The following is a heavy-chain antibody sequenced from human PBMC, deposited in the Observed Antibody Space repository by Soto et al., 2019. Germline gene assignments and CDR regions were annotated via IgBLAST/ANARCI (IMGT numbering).Heavy chain of an antibody. CDR2: INHSGST. CDR3: ARGSPLLLWFGVNWFDP. J-gene: IGHJ5*02. V-gene: IGHV4-34*01. D-gene: IGHD3-10*01. CDR1: GGSFSGYY. Sequence: ETLSLTCAVYGGSFSGYYWSWIRQPPGKGLEWIGEINHSGSTNYNPSLKSRVTISVDTSKNQFSLKLSSVTAADTAVYYCARGSPLLLWFGVNWFDPWGQGTLVTVSS.